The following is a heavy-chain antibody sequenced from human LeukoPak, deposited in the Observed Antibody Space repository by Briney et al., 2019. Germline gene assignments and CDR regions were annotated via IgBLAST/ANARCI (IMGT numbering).Heavy chain of an antibody. V-gene: IGHV3-7*04. J-gene: IGHJ6*02. CDR1: GFTFSSYA. D-gene: IGHD1-14*01. Sequence: GGSLRLSCAASGFTFSSYAMSWVRQAPGKGLEWVANIKQDGSEKYYVDPVKGRFTISRDNAKNSLYLQMNSLRAEDTAVYYCARDNPPHYYYGMDVWGQGTTVTVSS. CDR3: ARDNPPHYYYGMDV. CDR2: IKQDGSEK.